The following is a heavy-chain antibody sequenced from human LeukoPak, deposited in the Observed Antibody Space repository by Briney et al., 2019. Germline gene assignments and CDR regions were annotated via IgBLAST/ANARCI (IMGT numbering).Heavy chain of an antibody. CDR3: ARAVKYRSGPLTDLLPYYFDY. J-gene: IGHJ4*02. D-gene: IGHD6-19*01. Sequence: ASVKVSCKASGGTFSSYASSWVRQAPGQRLEWMGWINTGNGNTKYSQEFQGRVTITRDTSANTAYMELSSLRSEDMAVYYCARAVKYRSGPLTDLLPYYFDYWGQGTLVTVSS. CDR2: INTGNGNT. V-gene: IGHV1-3*03. CDR1: GGTFSSYA.